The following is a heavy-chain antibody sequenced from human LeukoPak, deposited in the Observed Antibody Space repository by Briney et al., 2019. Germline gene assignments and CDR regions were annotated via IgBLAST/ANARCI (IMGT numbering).Heavy chain of an antibody. CDR3: ARGGAVAGNYYYYYMDV. CDR2: MNPNSGNT. J-gene: IGHJ6*03. CDR1: GYTFTSYD. V-gene: IGHV1-8*03. D-gene: IGHD6-19*01. Sequence: ASVKVSCKASGYTFTSYDINWVRQATGQGLEWMGWMNPNSGNTGYAQKFQGRVTITRNTSISTAYMELSSLRSEDTAVYYCARGGAVAGNYYYYYMDVWGKGTTVTVSS.